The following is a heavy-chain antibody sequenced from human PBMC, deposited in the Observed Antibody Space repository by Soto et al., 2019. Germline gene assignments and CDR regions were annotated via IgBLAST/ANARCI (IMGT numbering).Heavy chain of an antibody. D-gene: IGHD2-15*01. CDR2: IYSGGST. J-gene: IGHJ6*03. Sequence: GGSLRLSCAASGFTVSSNYMSWVRQAPGKGLEWVSVIYSGGSTYYADSVKGRFTISRDNSKNTLYLQMNSLRAEDTAVYYCATLYCSGGSCYYYYMDVWGKGTTVTVSS. CDR1: GFTVSSNY. CDR3: ATLYCSGGSCYYYYMDV. V-gene: IGHV3-66*01.